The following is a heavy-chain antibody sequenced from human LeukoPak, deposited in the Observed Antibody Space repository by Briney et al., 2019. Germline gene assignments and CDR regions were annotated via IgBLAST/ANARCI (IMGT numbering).Heavy chain of an antibody. D-gene: IGHD2/OR15-2a*01. Sequence: GGSLRLSCAAAGNYWMHWVRQAPGKRLVWVSHINSDGSWTSYADSVKGRFTISKDNAKNTVYLQMNSLRAEDTAVYYCVSFYETYWGRGTLVTVSS. J-gene: IGHJ4*02. V-gene: IGHV3-74*01. CDR2: INSDGSWT. CDR1: GNYW. CDR3: VSFYETY.